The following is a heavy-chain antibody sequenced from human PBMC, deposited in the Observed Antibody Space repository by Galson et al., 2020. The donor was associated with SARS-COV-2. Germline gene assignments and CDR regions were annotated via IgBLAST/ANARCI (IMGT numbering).Heavy chain of an antibody. CDR1: GYTFTSYH. CDR3: AGEWGDISLSVFDY. CDR2: INPRDDIT. Sequence: ASVKVTCKTSGYTFTSYHLHWVRQAPGQGLEWVGIINPRDDITTYAQKFQGRVTVTRDTSTSTVYMELSSLRREDTAVYFCAGEWGDISLSVFDYWGRGTLVTVSS. V-gene: IGHV1-46*01. J-gene: IGHJ4*02. D-gene: IGHD2-21*02.